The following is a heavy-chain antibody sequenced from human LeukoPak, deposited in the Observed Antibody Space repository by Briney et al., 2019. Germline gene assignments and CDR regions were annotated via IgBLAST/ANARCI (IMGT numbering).Heavy chain of an antibody. J-gene: IGHJ4*02. CDR1: GYTLTDFS. Sequence: ASVKVSCNISGYTLTDFSMHWVRQAPGKALERVGGFNSEDAGPIYAPHFRGRVTVTEDTSTDTAYMELSSLRSEDTAVYFCATLDSYYDNSGRPLIPDWGQGTLVTVSS. CDR3: ATLDSYYDNSGRPLIPD. V-gene: IGHV1-24*01. D-gene: IGHD3-22*01. CDR2: FNSEDAGP.